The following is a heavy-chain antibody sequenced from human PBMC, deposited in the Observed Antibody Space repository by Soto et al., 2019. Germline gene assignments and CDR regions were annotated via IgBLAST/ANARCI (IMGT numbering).Heavy chain of an antibody. Sequence: GGSLRLSCAASGFTFSSYWMSWVRQAPGKGLEWVANIKQDGSEKYYVDSVKGRFTISRDNAKNSLYLQMNSLRAEDTAVYYCASVGGYSGPSYYYYYMDVWGKGTTVTVSS. D-gene: IGHD5-12*01. CDR1: GFTFSSYW. V-gene: IGHV3-7*01. J-gene: IGHJ6*03. CDR3: ASVGGYSGPSYYYYYMDV. CDR2: IKQDGSEK.